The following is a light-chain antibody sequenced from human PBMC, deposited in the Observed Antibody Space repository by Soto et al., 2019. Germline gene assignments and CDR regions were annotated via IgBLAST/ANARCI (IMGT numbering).Light chain of an antibody. CDR1: SSDVVGYNY. Sequence: QSALTQPASVSGSPGQSITISCTGTSSDVVGYNYVSWYQQHPGKAPKLMIYDVSNRPSGVSNRFSGSKSGNTASLTISGLQAEDEADNYCSSYTSSSTPLYVFGTGTKVTVL. CDR2: DVS. J-gene: IGLJ1*01. CDR3: SSYTSSSTPLYV. V-gene: IGLV2-14*01.